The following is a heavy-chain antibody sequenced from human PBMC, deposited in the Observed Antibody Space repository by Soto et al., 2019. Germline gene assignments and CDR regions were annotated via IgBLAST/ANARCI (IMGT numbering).Heavy chain of an antibody. CDR1: GYTFTSYG. CDR2: ISAYNGNT. Sequence: ASVKVSCKASGYTFTSYGISWVRQAPGQGLEWMGWISAYNGNTNYAQKLQGRVTMTTDTSTSTAYMELRSLRSDDTAVYYCARRIAAAGRGFSYYYMDVWGEGTTVTVSS. V-gene: IGHV1-18*01. J-gene: IGHJ6*03. CDR3: ARRIAAAGRGFSYYYMDV. D-gene: IGHD6-13*01.